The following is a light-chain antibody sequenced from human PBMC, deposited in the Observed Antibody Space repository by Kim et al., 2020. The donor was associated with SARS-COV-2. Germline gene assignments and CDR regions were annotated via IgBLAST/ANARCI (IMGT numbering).Light chain of an antibody. J-gene: IGKJ2*01. V-gene: IGKV3-15*01. Sequence: SVSPGERATLSCRASQSLGINLAWYQHKPGQAPRLLSYGASTRAIDIPARFSASGSGTEFTLTITSLQSEDFAVYYCQQYNDWPYTFGQGTKLEI. CDR2: GAS. CDR3: QQYNDWPYT. CDR1: QSLGIN.